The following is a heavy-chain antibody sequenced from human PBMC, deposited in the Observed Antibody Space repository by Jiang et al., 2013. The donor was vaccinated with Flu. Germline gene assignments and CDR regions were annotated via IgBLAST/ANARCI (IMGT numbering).Heavy chain of an antibody. CDR2: MNPNSGNT. J-gene: IGHJ5*02. D-gene: IGHD3-10*01. CDR1: GYTFTSYD. Sequence: VKVSCKASGYTFTSYDINWVRQATGQGLGWMGWMNPNSGNTGYAQKFQGRVTMTRNTSISTAYMELSSLRSEDTAVYYCARGITMVRGNWFDPWGQGTLVTVSS. CDR3: ARGITMVRGNWFDP. V-gene: IGHV1-8*01.